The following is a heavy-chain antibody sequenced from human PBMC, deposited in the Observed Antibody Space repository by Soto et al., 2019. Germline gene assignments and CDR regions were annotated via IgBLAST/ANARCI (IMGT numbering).Heavy chain of an antibody. CDR2: ISAYNGNT. Sequence: ASVNVSFKASSYTFTSYGISWVRQAPGQGLEWMGWISAYNGNTNYAQKLQGRVTMTTDTSTSTAYMELRSLRSDDTAVYYCARVRIRNDILPGYLAYYFDYWGQGTLVTVSS. V-gene: IGHV1-18*01. CDR3: ARVRIRNDILPGYLAYYFDY. D-gene: IGHD3-9*01. J-gene: IGHJ4*02. CDR1: SYTFTSYG.